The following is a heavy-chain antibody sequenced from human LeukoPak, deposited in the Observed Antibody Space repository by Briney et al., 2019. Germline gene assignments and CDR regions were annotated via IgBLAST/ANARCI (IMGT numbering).Heavy chain of an antibody. CDR3: AKDPVIAAAGTGWYYFDY. J-gene: IGHJ4*02. CDR1: GFTFSTYA. Sequence: ARGSLRLSCAASGFTFSTYAMSWVRLAPGKGLEWVSTISGSGTSTYYADSVKGRFTISRDSSKSTLFLQMDSLRDEDSAVYYCAKDPVIAAAGTGWYYFDYWGQGTLVTVSS. V-gene: IGHV3-23*01. CDR2: ISGSGTST. D-gene: IGHD6-13*01.